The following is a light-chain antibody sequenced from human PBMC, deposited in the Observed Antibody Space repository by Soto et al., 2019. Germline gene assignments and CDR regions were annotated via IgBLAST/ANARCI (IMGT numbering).Light chain of an antibody. CDR2: RVS. CDR1: QSLLHSDGTTY. Sequence: IVMTQTSLSSPVTLGQPASISCRSSQSLLHSDGTTYLNWLQQRPGQPPRLLIYRVSNRLSGVPDRFSGSGATTEFTLKISRVEAEDVGIYYCMQATHFPPSTFGQGTKLEI. CDR3: MQATHFPPST. V-gene: IGKV2-24*01. J-gene: IGKJ2*01.